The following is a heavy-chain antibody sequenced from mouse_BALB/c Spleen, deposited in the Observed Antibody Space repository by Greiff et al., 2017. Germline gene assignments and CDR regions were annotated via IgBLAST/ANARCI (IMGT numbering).Heavy chain of an antibody. Sequence: QVQLQQSGAELVRPGTSVKISCKASGYTFTNYWLGWVKQRPGHGLEWIGDIYPGGGYTNYNEKFKGKATLTADTSSSTAYMQLSSLTSEDSAVYFCAREDYDHAMDYWGQGTSVTVSS. J-gene: IGHJ4*01. CDR2: IYPGGGYT. CDR3: AREDYDHAMDY. V-gene: IGHV1-63*02. D-gene: IGHD2-4*01. CDR1: GYTFTNYW.